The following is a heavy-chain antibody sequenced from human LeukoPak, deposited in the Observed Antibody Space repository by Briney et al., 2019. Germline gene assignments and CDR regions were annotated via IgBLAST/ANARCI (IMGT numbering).Heavy chain of an antibody. CDR1: GFTFSNYW. CDR3: TPTGGNYYDSSGYYGY. Sequence: GGSLRLSCAASGFTFSNYWMTWVRQAPGKGLEWVAHINQDGSEEHYMDSVKARFTISRDNAKNSLYLQMNSLRAEDTAVYYCTPTGGNYYDSSGYYGYWGQGTLVTVSS. J-gene: IGHJ4*02. D-gene: IGHD3-22*01. V-gene: IGHV3-7*01. CDR2: INQDGSEE.